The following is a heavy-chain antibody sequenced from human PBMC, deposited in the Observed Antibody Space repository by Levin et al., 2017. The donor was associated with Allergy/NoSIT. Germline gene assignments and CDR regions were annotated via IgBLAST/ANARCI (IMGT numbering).Heavy chain of an antibody. CDR2: IWYDGSNE. V-gene: IGHV3-33*01. CDR1: GFTFRSHA. CDR3: VRDIGAEYCGSDCYFDY. J-gene: IGHJ4*02. D-gene: IGHD2-21*02. Sequence: GASVKVSCAASGFTFRSHAMHWVRQAPGKGLEWVALIWYDGSNEFYADSVKGRFTISRDNSKNTLYLQMNNLRAEDTAVYYCVRDIGAEYCGSDCYFDYWGQGALVTVSS.